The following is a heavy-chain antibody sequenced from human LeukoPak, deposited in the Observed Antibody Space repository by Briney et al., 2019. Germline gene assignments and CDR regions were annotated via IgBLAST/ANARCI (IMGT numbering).Heavy chain of an antibody. Sequence: GGSLRLSCAASGFTFDDYAMHWVRQAPGKGLEWVSGIGWNSGGIVYADSVKGRSTISRDNAKKSLYLQMNSLGAEDTALYYCVKVTAAGFVDHWGQGTLVTVSS. CDR2: IGWNSGGI. J-gene: IGHJ4*02. D-gene: IGHD6-13*01. CDR3: VKVTAAGFVDH. CDR1: GFTFDDYA. V-gene: IGHV3-9*01.